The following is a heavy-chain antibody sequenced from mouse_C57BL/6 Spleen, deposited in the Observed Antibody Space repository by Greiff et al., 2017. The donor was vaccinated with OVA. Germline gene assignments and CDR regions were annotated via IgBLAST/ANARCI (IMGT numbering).Heavy chain of an antibody. D-gene: IGHD1-1*01. V-gene: IGHV1-82*01. CDR2: IYPGDGDT. J-gene: IGHJ4*01. Sequence: QVQLQQSGPELVKPGASVKISCKASGYAFSSSWMNWVKQRPGKGLEWIGRIYPGDGDTNYNGKFKGKATLTADKSSSTAYMQLSSLTSEDSADYFCAPTVVATDYAMDYWGQGTSVTVSS. CDR1: GYAFSSSW. CDR3: APTVVATDYAMDY.